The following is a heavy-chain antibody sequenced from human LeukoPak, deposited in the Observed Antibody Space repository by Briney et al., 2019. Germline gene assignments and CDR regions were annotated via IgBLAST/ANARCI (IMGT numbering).Heavy chain of an antibody. V-gene: IGHV4-30-4*01. D-gene: IGHD2-2*01. Sequence: SETLSLTYTVSGGSISSGDYYWSWIRQPPGKGLEWIGYIYYSGSTYYNPSLKSRVTISVDTSKNQFSLKLSSVTAADTAVYYCARDTLQDIVVVPTTSENYGMDVWGQGTTVTVSS. CDR1: GGSISSGDYY. CDR3: ARDTLQDIVVVPTTSENYGMDV. CDR2: IYYSGST. J-gene: IGHJ6*02.